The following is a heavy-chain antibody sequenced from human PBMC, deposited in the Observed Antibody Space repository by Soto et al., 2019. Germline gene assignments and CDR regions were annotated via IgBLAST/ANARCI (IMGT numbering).Heavy chain of an antibody. CDR1: GGSISSSSYY. CDR2: IYYSGST. CDR3: VRWKDALGIYDWYFDL. J-gene: IGHJ2*01. D-gene: IGHD5-12*01. V-gene: IGHV4-39*07. Sequence: SETLSLTCTVSGGSISSSSYYWGWIRQPPGKGLEWIGSIYYSGSTYYNPSLKSRVTISVDTSKNQFSLKLSSVTAADTAVYYCVRWKDALGIYDWYFDLWGRGTLVTVSS.